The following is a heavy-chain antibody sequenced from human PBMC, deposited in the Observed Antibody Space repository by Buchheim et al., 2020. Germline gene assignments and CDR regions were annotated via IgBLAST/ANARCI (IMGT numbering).Heavy chain of an antibody. CDR2: IIPILGIA. D-gene: IGHD2-15*01. CDR3: ARTFDCSGGSCPLGYYYYYGMDV. Sequence: QVQLVQSGAEVKKPGSSVKVSCKASGGTFSSYAISWVRQAPGQGLEWVGRIIPILGIANYAQKFQGRVTITADKSTSTAYMELSSLRSEDTAVYYCARTFDCSGGSCPLGYYYYYGMDVWGQGTT. CDR1: GGTFSSYA. J-gene: IGHJ6*02. V-gene: IGHV1-69*04.